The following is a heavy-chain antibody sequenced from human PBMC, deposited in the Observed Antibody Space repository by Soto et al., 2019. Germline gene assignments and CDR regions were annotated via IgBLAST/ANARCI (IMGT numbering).Heavy chain of an antibody. CDR1: GFTFSSYG. Sequence: PGGSLRLSCAASGFTFSSYGMHWVRQAPGKGLEWVAVISYDGSNKYYADSVKGRLTISRDNSKNTLYLQMNSLRAEDTAVYYCAKDQFAGLLWFGKSLGPNWFDPWGQGTLVTVSS. CDR3: AKDQFAGLLWFGKSLGPNWFDP. V-gene: IGHV3-30*18. J-gene: IGHJ5*02. D-gene: IGHD3-10*01. CDR2: ISYDGSNK.